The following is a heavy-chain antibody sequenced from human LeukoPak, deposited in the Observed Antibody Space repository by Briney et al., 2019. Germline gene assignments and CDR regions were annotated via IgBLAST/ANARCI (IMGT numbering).Heavy chain of an antibody. Sequence: GGSLRLSCAASGFTFSNYAMSGVGQAPGEGLEGVSGISGSADSTNYADSVKGRFTISRDNSKNTLYLQMDSLRAEDTAIYSCAKREGYGSIDYWGQGALVTVSS. CDR2: ISGSADST. CDR3: AKREGYGSIDY. D-gene: IGHD3-16*01. V-gene: IGHV3-23*01. CDR1: GFTFSNYA. J-gene: IGHJ4*02.